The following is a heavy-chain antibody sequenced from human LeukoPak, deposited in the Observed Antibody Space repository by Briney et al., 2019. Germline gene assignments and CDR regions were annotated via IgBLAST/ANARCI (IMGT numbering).Heavy chain of an antibody. CDR1: GGSITSHS. V-gene: IGHV4-59*11. CDR2: IFYSGHT. D-gene: IGHD2-15*01. CDR3: ARDTDRRSSPGSWFDP. J-gene: IGHJ5*02. Sequence: PSETLSLTCTVSGGSITSHSWSWIRQPPGKGLEWIGYIFYSGHTNYNPSLRSRVTISVDTSKTQFSLRLTSVTAADTAVYYCARDTDRRSSPGSWFDPWGQGTLVTVS.